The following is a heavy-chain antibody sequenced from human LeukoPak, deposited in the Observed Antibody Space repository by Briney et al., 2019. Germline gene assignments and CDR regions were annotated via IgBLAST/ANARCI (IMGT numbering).Heavy chain of an antibody. J-gene: IGHJ6*03. CDR1: GGTFSSYA. D-gene: IGHD6-13*01. Sequence: ASAKVSCKASGGTFSSYAISWLRQAPGQGLEWMGGIIPIFGTANYAQKFQGRVTITADESTSTAYMELSSLRSEDTAVYYCARCIAAAATYYYYYMDVWGKGTTVTVSS. CDR3: ARCIAAAATYYYYYMDV. V-gene: IGHV1-69*13. CDR2: IIPIFGTA.